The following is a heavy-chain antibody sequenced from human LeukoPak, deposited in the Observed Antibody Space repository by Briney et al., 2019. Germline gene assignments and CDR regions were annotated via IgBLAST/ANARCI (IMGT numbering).Heavy chain of an antibody. CDR2: ISPGDSDA. CDR3: ARRQGCSSTSCPPDY. V-gene: IGHV5-51*01. J-gene: IGHJ4*02. CDR1: GSRFTNYW. Sequence: GEPLKISCKGSGSRFTNYWIAWARQMPGKGLEWMGIISPGDSDARYSPSFQGQVTISADKSVSTAYLQWSSLKASDTAMYYCARRQGCSSTSCPPDYWGQGTLVTVSP. D-gene: IGHD2-2*01.